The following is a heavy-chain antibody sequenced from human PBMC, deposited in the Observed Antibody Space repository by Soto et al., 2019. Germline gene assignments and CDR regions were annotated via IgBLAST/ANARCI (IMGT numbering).Heavy chain of an antibody. V-gene: IGHV3-23*04. D-gene: IGHD3-10*01. CDR1: GFIFDSFA. CDR3: AKDRAFWFGEGGWFDP. J-gene: IGHJ5*02. Sequence: EVQLVESGGGLVQPGGSLRLSCAASGFIFDSFALIWVRQAPGKGLEWVSGIGGSGGRTYYADSVKGRFTISRDNSKNTLYLQMSSLSAEDTAIYYCAKDRAFWFGEGGWFDPWGQGTLVTVSS. CDR2: IGGSGGRT.